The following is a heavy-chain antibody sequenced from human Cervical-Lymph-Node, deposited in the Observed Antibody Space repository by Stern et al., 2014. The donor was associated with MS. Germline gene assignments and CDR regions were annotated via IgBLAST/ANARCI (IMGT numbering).Heavy chain of an antibody. J-gene: IGHJ4*01. Sequence: EQLLEASPGMVKPSQNLALTCTVSGGSINIGDYYWSWIRHLPGKGLEWIVYCYNIGSTTYNSSLKSRVIISFDASKNQCSLNLNSMTAADTAVYYCAGGTVAGLFDFWGHGMLATVAS. CDR2: CYNIGST. V-gene: IGHV4-31*03. D-gene: IGHD6-19*01. CDR3: AGGTVAGLFDF. CDR1: GGSINIGDYY.